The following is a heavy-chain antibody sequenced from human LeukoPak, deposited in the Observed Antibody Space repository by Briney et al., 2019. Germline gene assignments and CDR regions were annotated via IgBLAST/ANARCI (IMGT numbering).Heavy chain of an antibody. Sequence: PSETLSLTCAVSGGSISSGGYSWSWIRQPPGKGLEWIGYIYHSGSTYYNPSLKSRVTISVDRSKNQFSLKLSSVTAADTAVYYCARAPSGYYDAFDIWGQGTMVTVSS. V-gene: IGHV4-30-2*01. CDR3: ARAPSGYYDAFDI. CDR2: IYHSGST. J-gene: IGHJ3*02. D-gene: IGHD3-22*01. CDR1: GGSISSGGYS.